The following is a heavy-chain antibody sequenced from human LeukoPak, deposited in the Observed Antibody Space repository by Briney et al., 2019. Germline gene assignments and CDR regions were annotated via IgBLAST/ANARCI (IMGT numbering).Heavy chain of an antibody. CDR3: ARCQTSIYNWFDP. D-gene: IGHD1/OR15-1a*01. Sequence: SETLSLTCAVYGGSFSGYYWSWIRQSPGKGLEWIGETNHSGSTNYNPSLKSRVTISVDTSKNQFSLKLSSVTAADTAVYYCARCQTSIYNWFDPWGQGTLVTVSS. CDR1: GGSFSGYY. V-gene: IGHV4-34*01. J-gene: IGHJ5*02. CDR2: TNHSGST.